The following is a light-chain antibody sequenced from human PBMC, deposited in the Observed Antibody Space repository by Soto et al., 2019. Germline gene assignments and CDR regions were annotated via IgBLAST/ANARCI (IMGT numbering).Light chain of an antibody. J-gene: IGKJ2*01. CDR2: GAT. CDR3: QQSYSNPPT. Sequence: DIRMTQSPSSLSASVGDRVTITCRASQSISTYLSWYQQKPGKAPKLLIYGATRLQSGAPSRFTGNGSGTEFTLTISSLQPEDFATYSCQQSYSNPPTFAQGTKVDIK. V-gene: IGKV1-39*01. CDR1: QSISTY.